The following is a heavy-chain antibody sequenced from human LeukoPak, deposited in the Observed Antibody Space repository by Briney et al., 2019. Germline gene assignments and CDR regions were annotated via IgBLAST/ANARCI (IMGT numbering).Heavy chain of an antibody. V-gene: IGHV3-23*01. Sequence: GGSLRLSCAASGFTFSGYWMNWVRQAPGKGLEWVSGISPSGDITYYADSVKGRFTISRDNSKNTLYLEVISLTAEDTAVYYCAKDDAWLRFGEWSQGTLVTVSS. J-gene: IGHJ4*02. D-gene: IGHD3-10*01. CDR2: ISPSGDIT. CDR1: GFTFSGYW. CDR3: AKDDAWLRFGE.